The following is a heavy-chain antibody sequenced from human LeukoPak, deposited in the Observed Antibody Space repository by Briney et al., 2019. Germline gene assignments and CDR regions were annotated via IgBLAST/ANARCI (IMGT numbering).Heavy chain of an antibody. CDR1: GGSISSGGYY. Sequence: PSETLSLTCTVSGGSISSGGYYWSWIRQHPGKGLEWIGYIYYSGSTFYNPSLKSRVTISVDTSKNQFSLRLSSVTAADTAMYYCARARYYFDDRGYFQLHYFDYWGQGTLVTVSS. V-gene: IGHV4-31*03. J-gene: IGHJ4*02. D-gene: IGHD3-22*01. CDR3: ARARYYFDDRGYFQLHYFDY. CDR2: IYYSGST.